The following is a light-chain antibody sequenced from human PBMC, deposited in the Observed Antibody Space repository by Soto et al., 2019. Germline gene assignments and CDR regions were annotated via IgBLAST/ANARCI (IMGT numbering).Light chain of an antibody. CDR1: QSISSW. CDR2: KAY. J-gene: IGKJ1*01. Sequence: DLQMTQSPSTLSASLGDSVTITCRASQSISSWLAWYQQKPGKAPKLLIYKAYSLESGVPSRFSGSGSGTEFTLTISSLQPDDFATYYCQQYNSYSTWTCGQGTKVDIK. CDR3: QQYNSYSTWT. V-gene: IGKV1-5*03.